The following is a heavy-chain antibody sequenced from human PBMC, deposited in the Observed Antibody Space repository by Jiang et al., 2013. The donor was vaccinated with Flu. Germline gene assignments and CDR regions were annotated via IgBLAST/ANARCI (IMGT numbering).Heavy chain of an antibody. CDR1: GGSISSGGYY. J-gene: IGHJ6*02. V-gene: IGHV4-31*03. CDR2: IYYSGDT. Sequence: GSGLVKPSQTLSLTCTVSGGSISSGGYYWSWIRHHPGKGLEWVGYIYYSGDTYYNPSLKSRVTISVDTSKNQFSLKLSSVTAADTAVYYCARANCATTRCSGVDYYFYYGMDVWGRGTTVTVSS. CDR3: ARANCATTRCSGVDYYFYYGMDV. D-gene: IGHD2-2*01.